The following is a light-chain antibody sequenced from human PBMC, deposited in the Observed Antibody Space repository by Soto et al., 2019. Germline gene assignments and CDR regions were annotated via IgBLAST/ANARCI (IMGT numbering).Light chain of an antibody. CDR3: QQYGSSPRT. CDR1: QSVNSNY. J-gene: IGKJ1*01. CDR2: VAS. Sequence: EIVLTQSPGTLSLSPGVRATLSCRASQSVNSNYLAWYQQKPGQAPRLLIYVASTRATGIPDRFSGSGIGTDFTLTISRLEPEDFAVYYCQQYGSSPRTFGQGTKVEIK. V-gene: IGKV3-20*01.